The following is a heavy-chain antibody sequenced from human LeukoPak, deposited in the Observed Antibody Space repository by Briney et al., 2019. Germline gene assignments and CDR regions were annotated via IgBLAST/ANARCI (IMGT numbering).Heavy chain of an antibody. CDR3: ARTQQYSSGWYPGAFDI. Sequence: GGSLRLSCSASGFTLSSYGMHWVRQAPGKGLEWVAVISYDGSNKYYADSVKGRFTISRDNSKNTLYLQMNSLRAEDTAVYYCARTQQYSSGWYPGAFDIWGQGTMVTVSS. J-gene: IGHJ3*02. CDR2: ISYDGSNK. CDR1: GFTLSSYG. D-gene: IGHD6-19*01. V-gene: IGHV3-30*03.